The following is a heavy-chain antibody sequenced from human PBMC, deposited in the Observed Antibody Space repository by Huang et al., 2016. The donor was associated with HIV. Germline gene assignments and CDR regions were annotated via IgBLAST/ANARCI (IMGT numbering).Heavy chain of an antibody. J-gene: IGHJ3*02. D-gene: IGHD1-1*01. CDR2: INHSGST. CDR1: GGSFSGNY. Sequence: QVQLQQRGAGLLKPSETLSPTCAVYGGSFSGNYWSWIRQSPGKGLEWIGEINHSGSTNHNPSLKSRLTISVDTSKNQFSLKLSSVTAADTAVYYCARERMMSWLDDHDAFDIWGQGTMVTVSS. CDR3: ARERMMSWLDDHDAFDI. V-gene: IGHV4-34*01.